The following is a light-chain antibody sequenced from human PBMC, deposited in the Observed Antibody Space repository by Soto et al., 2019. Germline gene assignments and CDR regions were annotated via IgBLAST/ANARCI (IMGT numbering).Light chain of an antibody. CDR2: AAS. V-gene: IGKV1-9*01. J-gene: IGKJ5*01. CDR1: QGISSY. CDR3: QQLNDYAIT. Sequence: IQLTQSPSSLSASVGDRVTITCRASQGISSYLAWYQQKPGKAPKLLIYAASTLQSGVPSRFGGSGSGTDFTLTISSLQPEDFATYYCQQLNDYAITFGQGTRLEIK.